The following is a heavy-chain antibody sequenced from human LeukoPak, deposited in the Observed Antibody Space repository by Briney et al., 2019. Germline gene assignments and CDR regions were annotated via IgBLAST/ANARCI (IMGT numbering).Heavy chain of an antibody. D-gene: IGHD2-21*02. V-gene: IGHV3-33*01. CDR3: ARDPYNRLLRGYFDY. CDR1: GFTFSSYG. Sequence: GRSLRLSCAASGFTFSSYGMHWVRQAPGKGLEWVAVVWYDGSNKYYADSVKGRFTISRDNSKNTLYLQMNSLRAEDTAVYYCARDPYNRLLRGYFDYWGQGTLVTVTS. J-gene: IGHJ4*02. CDR2: VWYDGSNK.